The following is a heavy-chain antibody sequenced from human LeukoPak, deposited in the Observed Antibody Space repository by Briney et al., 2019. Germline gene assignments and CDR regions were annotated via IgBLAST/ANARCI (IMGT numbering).Heavy chain of an antibody. Sequence: SETLFLTCTVSGGSISSGNYYWSWIRQPAGKGLEWVGRIYNNGSTNYNPSLKSRVTISLDTSRNQFSLKLSSVTAADTAVYYCARDSSGYDKDYYYGMDVWGQGTTVTVSS. CDR2: IYNNGST. CDR3: ARDSSGYDKDYYYGMDV. CDR1: GGSISSGNYY. V-gene: IGHV4-61*10. D-gene: IGHD5-12*01. J-gene: IGHJ6*02.